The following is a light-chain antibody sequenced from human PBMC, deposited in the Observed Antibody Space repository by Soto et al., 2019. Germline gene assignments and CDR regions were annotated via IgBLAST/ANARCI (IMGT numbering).Light chain of an antibody. Sequence: EIMMTQSPGTLSVSPGEGATLSCTASQSVNLNLAWYQQKPGQPPRLLLYGASTRATGIPVRFRGSGSGTEFTLAISSLEPEDFAVYYCQHYGSSPPMYTFGQGTNLEIK. CDR1: QSVNLN. J-gene: IGKJ2*01. V-gene: IGKV3-15*01. CDR2: GAS. CDR3: QHYGSSPPMYT.